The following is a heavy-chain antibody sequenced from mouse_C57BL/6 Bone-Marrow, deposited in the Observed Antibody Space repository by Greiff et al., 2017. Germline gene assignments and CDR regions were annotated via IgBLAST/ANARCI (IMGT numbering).Heavy chain of an antibody. Sequence: QVQLQQPGAELVRPGSSVKLSCKASGYTFTSYWMDWVKQRPGQGLEWIGNIYPSDSETHYNQKFKDKATLTVDKSSSTAYMQLSSLTSEDSAVYYCARKRKPYYFDYWGQGTTRTVSS. CDR2: IYPSDSET. J-gene: IGHJ2*01. CDR1: GYTFTSYW. CDR3: ARKRKPYYFDY. V-gene: IGHV1-61*01.